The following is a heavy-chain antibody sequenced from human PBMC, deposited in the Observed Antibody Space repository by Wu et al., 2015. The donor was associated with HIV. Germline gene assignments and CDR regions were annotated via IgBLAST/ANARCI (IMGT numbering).Heavy chain of an antibody. Sequence: VQSGADVKKPGASVNVPCKASEYTFTGYYIHWVRQAPGQGLEWMGWIDPNNGDTDYAQSFQGRVTMTRDTSITTAYLELRSLRSDDTAIYYCARDQMGWDRRYFDLWGRGSLVTVSS. CDR2: IDPNNGDT. D-gene: IGHD1-14*01. J-gene: IGHJ2*01. CDR3: ARDQMGWDRRYFDL. CDR1: EYTFTGYY. V-gene: IGHV1-2*02.